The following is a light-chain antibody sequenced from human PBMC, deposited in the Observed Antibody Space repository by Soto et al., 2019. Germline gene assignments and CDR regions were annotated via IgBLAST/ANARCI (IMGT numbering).Light chain of an antibody. V-gene: IGLV2-23*01. Sequence: QSALTPPASVSGSPGQSITISCTGTSSDVGSYNLVSWYQQHPGKDPKLMIYEGSKRPSGVSNRFSGSKSGNTASLTISGLQAEDEADYYCCSYAGSSTVVFGGGTKLTVL. CDR2: EGS. CDR1: SSDVGSYNL. J-gene: IGLJ2*01. CDR3: CSYAGSSTVV.